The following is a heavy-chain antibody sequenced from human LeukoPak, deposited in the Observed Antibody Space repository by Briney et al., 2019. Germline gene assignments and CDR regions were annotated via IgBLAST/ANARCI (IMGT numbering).Heavy chain of an antibody. V-gene: IGHV1-69*01. CDR1: GGTFSSYA. J-gene: IGHJ6*03. Sequence: SVKVSCKASGGTFSSYAISWVRQAPGQGLEWMGGTIPIFGTANYAQKFQGRVTITADESTSTAYMELSSLRSEDTAVYYCARGGGSYSRYYYYYMDVWGKGTTVTVSS. D-gene: IGHD1-26*01. CDR3: ARGGGSYSRYYYYYMDV. CDR2: TIPIFGTA.